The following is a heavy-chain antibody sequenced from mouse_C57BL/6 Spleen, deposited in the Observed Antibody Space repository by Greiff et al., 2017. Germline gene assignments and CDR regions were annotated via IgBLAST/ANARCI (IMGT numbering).Heavy chain of an antibody. CDR2: INYDGSST. D-gene: IGHD2-4*01. J-gene: IGHJ2*01. CDR3: ARTDDYDGGFDY. Sequence: EVMLVESEGGLVQPGSSMKLSCTASGFTFSDYYMAWVRQVPEKGLEWVANINYDGSSTYYLDSLKSRFIISRDNAKNILYLQMSSLKSEDTATYYCARTDDYDGGFDYWGQGTTLTVSS. V-gene: IGHV5-16*01. CDR1: GFTFSDYY.